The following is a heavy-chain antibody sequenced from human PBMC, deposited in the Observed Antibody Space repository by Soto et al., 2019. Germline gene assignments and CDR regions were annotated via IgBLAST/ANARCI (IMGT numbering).Heavy chain of an antibody. V-gene: IGHV4-59*08. D-gene: IGHD3-16*02. Sequence: LSLTGTVSGGSISSYYWSWIRQPPGKGLEWIGYIYYSGSTNYNPSLKSRVTISVDTSKNQFSLKLSSVTAADTAVYYCARYGDIWGSYRYTNRGFYFDYWGQGTLVTVSS. CDR3: ARYGDIWGSYRYTNRGFYFDY. J-gene: IGHJ4*02. CDR1: GGSISSYY. CDR2: IYYSGST.